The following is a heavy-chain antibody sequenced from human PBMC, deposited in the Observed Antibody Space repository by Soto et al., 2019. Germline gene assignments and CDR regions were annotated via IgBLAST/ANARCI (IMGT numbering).Heavy chain of an antibody. CDR1: GFTFSSYA. CDR3: AREDSSDAFDI. V-gene: IGHV3-30-3*01. CDR2: ISYDGSNK. D-gene: IGHD3-22*01. Sequence: GGSLRFSCAASGFTFSSYAMHWVRQAPGKGLEWVAVISYDGSNKYYADSVKGRFTISRDNSKNTLYLQMNSLRAEDTAVYYCAREDSSDAFDIWGQGTMVTVSS. J-gene: IGHJ3*02.